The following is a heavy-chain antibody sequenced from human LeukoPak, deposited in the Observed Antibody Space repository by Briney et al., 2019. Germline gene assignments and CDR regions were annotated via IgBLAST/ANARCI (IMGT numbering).Heavy chain of an antibody. CDR2: IYYTGNT. D-gene: IGHD3-16*02. V-gene: IGHV4-39*01. CDR3: ARLLRGGGYVWGSYRQYYFDY. CDR1: GDTISTSDHY. J-gene: IGHJ4*02. Sequence: PSETLSLTCSVSGDTISTSDHYWGWIRQPPGKGLEWIGSIYYTGNTYYKPSLKSRVTISVDTSKNQFSLKLSSVTAADTAEYYCARLLRGGGYVWGSYRQYYFDYWGQGTLVTVSS.